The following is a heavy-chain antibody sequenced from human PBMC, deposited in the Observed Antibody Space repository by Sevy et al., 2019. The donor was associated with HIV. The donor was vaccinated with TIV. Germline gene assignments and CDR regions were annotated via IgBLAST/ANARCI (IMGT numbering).Heavy chain of an antibody. D-gene: IGHD3-22*01. CDR1: GFSFDSYG. CDR2: ISGSGTRT. J-gene: IGHJ6*03. CDR3: GKGGGGHYDPDEIGYYFYYYNMDV. V-gene: IGHV3-23*01. Sequence: GGSLRLSCAVSGFSFDSYGMTWVRQAPGKGLEWVSGISGSGTRTYYADSVKGRFSISRDNSKNRLYLQMNSLRSEDRANDYCGKGGGGHYDPDEIGYYFYYYNMDVWGKGTTVTVSS.